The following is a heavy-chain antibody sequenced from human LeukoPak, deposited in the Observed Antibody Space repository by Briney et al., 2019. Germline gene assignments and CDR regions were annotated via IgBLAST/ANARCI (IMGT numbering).Heavy chain of an antibody. CDR1: GFSFSDYS. D-gene: IGHD1-26*01. Sequence: GGSLRLSCVASGFSFSDYSIHWVRQAPGEGLEWVSVIPNDGRITYYTDSVKGRFTISRDNSRNTLYLQMNSLTSEDTAAYYCAREGIIGRGGSERTFDFWGQGTLVTVSS. CDR2: IPNDGRIT. CDR3: AREGIIGRGGSERTFDF. V-gene: IGHV3-30*04. J-gene: IGHJ4*02.